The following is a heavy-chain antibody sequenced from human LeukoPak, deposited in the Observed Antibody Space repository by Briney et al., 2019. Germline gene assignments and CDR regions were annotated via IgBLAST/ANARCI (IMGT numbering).Heavy chain of an antibody. V-gene: IGHV3-74*03. D-gene: IGHD6-13*01. CDR1: GFTFSSYW. CDR2: INNDGSST. J-gene: IGHJ4*02. CDR3: AREQYSSSWSSFAY. Sequence: GGSLRLSCAASGFTFSSYWMHWVRQAPEKGLVWLSHINNDGSSTTYADSVKGRFTISRDNAKNTLYLQMNSLRAEDTAVYYCAREQYSSSWSSFAYWGQGSLVTVSS.